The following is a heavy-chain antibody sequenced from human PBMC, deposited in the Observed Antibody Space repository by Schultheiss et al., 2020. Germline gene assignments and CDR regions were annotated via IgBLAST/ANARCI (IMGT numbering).Heavy chain of an antibody. D-gene: IGHD3-22*01. V-gene: IGHV3-30-3*01. CDR3: ARVHYYDSSGYPFHYYYYGMDV. J-gene: IGHJ6*02. CDR1: GFTFSSYA. Sequence: GGSLRLSCAASGFTFSSYAMHWVRQAPGKGLEWVAVISYDGSNKYYADSVKGRFTISRDNAKNTLYLQMNSLRAEDTAVYYCARVHYYDSSGYPFHYYYYGMDVWGQGPTVTVSS. CDR2: ISYDGSNK.